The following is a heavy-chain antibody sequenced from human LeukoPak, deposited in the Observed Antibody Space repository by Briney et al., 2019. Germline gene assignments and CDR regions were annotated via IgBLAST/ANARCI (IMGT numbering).Heavy chain of an antibody. Sequence: PGGSLRLSCADSGFSFSTYGMSWVRQAPGKGLEWVSGIPTSGGITYYADSVKGRFTISRDNSKNTLYLQMNSLRAEDTAVYYCAKGTRGAAEPDRGIHWGQGTLVTVSS. CDR2: IPTSGGIT. J-gene: IGHJ4*02. CDR3: AKGTRGAAEPDRGIH. D-gene: IGHD6-13*01. V-gene: IGHV3-23*01. CDR1: GFSFSTYG.